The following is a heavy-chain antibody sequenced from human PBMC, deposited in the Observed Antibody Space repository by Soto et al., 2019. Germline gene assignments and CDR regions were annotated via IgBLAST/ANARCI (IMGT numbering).Heavy chain of an antibody. J-gene: IGHJ4*02. CDR2: VHGGGST. CDR3: AGRLTTAASLDY. D-gene: IGHD3-16*01. V-gene: IGHV3-53*01. CDR1: GFTVSNNH. Sequence: VQLVESGGGLIQPGGSLRLSCAASGFTVSNNHMTWVRQAAGKGLELVSFVHGGGSTSYADSVKGRFTISRDNSENTLYLQMDRLRAEDTAIYYCAGRLTTAASLDYWGRGTLVTVSS.